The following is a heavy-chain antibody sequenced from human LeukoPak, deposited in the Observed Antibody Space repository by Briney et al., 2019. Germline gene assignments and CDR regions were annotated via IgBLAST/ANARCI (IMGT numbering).Heavy chain of an antibody. CDR1: GYTFTSYG. CDR3: ARGYMYYDFWSGYQGYYYMDV. Sequence: ASVTVSCKASGYTFTSYGISWVRQAPGQGLEWMGWISAYNGNTNYAQKLQGRVTMTTDTSTSTAYMELRSLRSDDTAVYYCARGYMYYDFWSGYQGYYYMDVWGKGTTVTVSS. J-gene: IGHJ6*03. CDR2: ISAYNGNT. D-gene: IGHD3-3*01. V-gene: IGHV1-18*01.